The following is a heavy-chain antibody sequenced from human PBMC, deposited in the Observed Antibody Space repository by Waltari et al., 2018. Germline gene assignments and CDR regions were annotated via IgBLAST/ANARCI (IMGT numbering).Heavy chain of an antibody. CDR1: GSDLNIYG. J-gene: IGHJ5*01. Sequence: DVQLVESGGGLVKPGGSLGLSCGASGSDLNIYGMNWVRQSPGKGLEWVALVSGTTSYRYYADSVKGRFTVSRDSAKTSVYLQMDSLRVEDTAVYYCARGVFDSWGQGTLVTVSS. CDR2: VSGTTSYR. CDR3: ARGVFDS. V-gene: IGHV3-21*01.